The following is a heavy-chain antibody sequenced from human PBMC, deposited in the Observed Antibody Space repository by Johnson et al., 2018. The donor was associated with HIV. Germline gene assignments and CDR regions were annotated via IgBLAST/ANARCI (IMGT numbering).Heavy chain of an antibody. J-gene: IGHJ3*02. CDR2: IRSKGNDYAT. CDR1: GFTFSGSA. V-gene: IGHV3-73*01. D-gene: IGHD2-15*01. CDR3: AKDIDCSGGSCSDI. Sequence: EAQLVESGGGLVQPGGSLKLSCAASGFTFSGSAMHWVRQASGKGLEWVGRIRSKGNDYATAYTASVKGRFTISRDNAKNSLYLQMNSLRAEDTALYYCAKDIDCSGGSCSDIWGQGTMVTVSS.